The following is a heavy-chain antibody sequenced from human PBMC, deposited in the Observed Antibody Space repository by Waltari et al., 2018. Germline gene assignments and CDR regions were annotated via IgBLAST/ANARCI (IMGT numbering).Heavy chain of an antibody. Sequence: QLQLQESGPGLVKPSEPLSLTCTVSGGSISSSSYYWGWIRQPPGKGLEWIGSIYYSGSTYYNPSLKSRVTISVDTSKNQFSLKLSSVTAADTAVYYCAWGKGVTIDYWGQGTLVTVSS. CDR3: AWGKGVTIDY. V-gene: IGHV4-39*07. CDR2: IYYSGST. CDR1: GGSISSSSYY. D-gene: IGHD3-16*01. J-gene: IGHJ4*02.